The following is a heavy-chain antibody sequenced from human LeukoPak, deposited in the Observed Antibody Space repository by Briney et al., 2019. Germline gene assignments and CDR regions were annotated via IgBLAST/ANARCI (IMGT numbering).Heavy chain of an antibody. Sequence: GASVKVSCKASGYTFTGYYMHWVRQAPGQGLEWMGWINPKSGGTKYAQKFQGRVTMTRDTSISTAYMELRRLRSDDTAVYYCAAAGVVVVAATYSNAFDIWGQGTMVTVSS. CDR2: INPKSGGT. CDR1: GYTFTGYY. V-gene: IGHV1-2*02. D-gene: IGHD2-15*01. J-gene: IGHJ3*02. CDR3: AAAGVVVVAATYSNAFDI.